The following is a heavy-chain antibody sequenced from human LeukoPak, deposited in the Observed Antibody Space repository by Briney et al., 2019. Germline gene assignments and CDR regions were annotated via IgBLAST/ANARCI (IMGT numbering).Heavy chain of an antibody. CDR1: GFTFSSYW. V-gene: IGHV3-74*01. J-gene: IGHJ4*02. D-gene: IGHD2-2*01. CDR3: ATYQLLGGYFDY. Sequence: GGSLRLSCAASGFTFSSYWMHWVRQAPGKGLVWVSRINSDGSSTSYADSVKGRFTISRDNSKNTLYLQMNSLRAEDTAVYYCATYQLLGGYFDYWGQGTLVTVSS. CDR2: INSDGSST.